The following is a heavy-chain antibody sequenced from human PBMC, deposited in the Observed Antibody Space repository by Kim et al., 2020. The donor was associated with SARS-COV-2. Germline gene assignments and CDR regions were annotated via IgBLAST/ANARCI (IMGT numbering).Heavy chain of an antibody. V-gene: IGHV3-30*18. J-gene: IGHJ4*02. CDR1: GFTFSSYG. Sequence: LSLTCAASGFTFSSYGMHWVRQAPGKGLEWVAVISYDGSNKYYADSVKGRFTISRDNSKNTLYLQMNSLRAEDTAVYYCAKVAKGSPIDYWGQGTLV. CDR3: AKVAKGSPIDY. D-gene: IGHD3-16*02. CDR2: ISYDGSNK.